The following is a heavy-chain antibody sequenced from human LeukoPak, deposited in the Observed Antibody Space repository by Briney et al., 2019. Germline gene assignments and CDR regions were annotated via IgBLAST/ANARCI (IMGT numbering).Heavy chain of an antibody. V-gene: IGHV4-4*07. J-gene: IGHJ3*02. CDR2: IYTSGST. Sequence: PSETLSLTCTVSGGSISSYYWSWIRQPAGKGLEWIGRIYTSGSTNYNPSLKSRVTMSVDTSKNQFSLKLSSVTAADTAVYYCARGRICFGEGDAFDIWGQGTMVTVSS. D-gene: IGHD3-10*01. CDR3: ARGRICFGEGDAFDI. CDR1: GGSISSYY.